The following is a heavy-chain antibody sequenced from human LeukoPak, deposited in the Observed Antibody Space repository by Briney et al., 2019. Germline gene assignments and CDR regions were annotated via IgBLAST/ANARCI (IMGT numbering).Heavy chain of an antibody. CDR2: IKQDGSEK. V-gene: IGHV3-7*01. J-gene: IGHJ6*03. CDR3: ARDGIIVATISGVYYYYYMDV. D-gene: IGHD5-12*01. Sequence: PGGSLRLSCAASGFTFSSYWMSWVRQAPGKGLEWVANIKQDGSEKYCVDSVKGRFTISRDNAKNSLYLQMNSLRAEDTAVYYCARDGIIVATISGVYYYYYMDVWGKGTTVTVSS. CDR1: GFTFSSYW.